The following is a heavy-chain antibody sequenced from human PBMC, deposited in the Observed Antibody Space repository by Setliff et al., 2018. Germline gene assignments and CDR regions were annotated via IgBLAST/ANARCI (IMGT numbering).Heavy chain of an antibody. V-gene: IGHV3-21*01. Sequence: GGSLRLSCEASGFTFTKYAISWVRQAPGKGPEWVSGITGNGRETYYADSVRGRFTISRDNAKNSLYLQMNSLRAEDTAVYYCARFVVIPAEHFDYWGQGTLVTVSS. CDR3: ARFVVIPAEHFDY. D-gene: IGHD2-2*01. J-gene: IGHJ4*02. CDR2: ITGNGRET. CDR1: GFTFTKYA.